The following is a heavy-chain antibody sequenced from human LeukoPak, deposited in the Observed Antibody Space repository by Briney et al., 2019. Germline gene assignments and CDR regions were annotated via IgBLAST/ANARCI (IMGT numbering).Heavy chain of an antibody. CDR3: ATSSVGATKGVLYYYYMDV. CDR2: FDPEDGET. CDR1: GYTLTELS. Sequence: GASVKVSCKVSGYTLTELSMHWVRQAPGKGLEWMGGFDPEDGETIYAQKFQGRVTMTEDTSTDTAYMELSSLRSEDTAVCYCATSSVGATKGVLYYYYMDVWGKGTTVTVSS. V-gene: IGHV1-24*01. D-gene: IGHD1-26*01. J-gene: IGHJ6*03.